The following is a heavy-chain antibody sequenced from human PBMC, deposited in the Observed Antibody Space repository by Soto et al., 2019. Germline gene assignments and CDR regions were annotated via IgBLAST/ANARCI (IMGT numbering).Heavy chain of an antibody. CDR2: ISYSGST. CDR1: GGSISSYY. D-gene: IGHD6-13*01. J-gene: IGHJ5*02. CDR3: ASAAAAFWWFDP. Sequence: TSETLSLTCTVSGGSISSYYWSWIRQPPGKGLEWIGYISYSGSTNYNPSLKSRVTISVDKSKNQFSLKMNSVTAADTAVYYCASAAAAFWWFDPWGQGTLVTVSS. V-gene: IGHV4-59*01.